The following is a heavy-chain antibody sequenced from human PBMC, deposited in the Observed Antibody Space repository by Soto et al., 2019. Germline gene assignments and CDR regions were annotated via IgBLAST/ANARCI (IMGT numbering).Heavy chain of an antibody. CDR2: IDHSGST. V-gene: IGHV4-34*01. D-gene: IGHD5-18*01. CDR3: ARGLDPAMGKDYGMDV. Sequence: SETLSLTCAVYGGSFSGYYWSWIRQPPGKGLEWIGEIDHSGSTNYNPSLKSRVTISVDTSKSQFSLKLTSVTAADTAVYYCARGLDPAMGKDYGMDVWGQGTTVTVSS. CDR1: GGSFSGYY. J-gene: IGHJ6*02.